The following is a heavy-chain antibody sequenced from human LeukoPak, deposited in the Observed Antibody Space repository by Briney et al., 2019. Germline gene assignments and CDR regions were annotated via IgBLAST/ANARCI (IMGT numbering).Heavy chain of an antibody. J-gene: IGHJ6*03. V-gene: IGHV1-8*01. CDR3: ARGGRGYYYYYMDV. Sequence: GASVKVSCKASGYTFTSYDINWVRQATGQGLEWMGWMNPNSGNTGYAQKFQGRITMTRNTSISTAYMELSSLRSEDTAVYYCARGGRGYYYYYMDVWAKGPRSPSP. D-gene: IGHD1-26*01. CDR1: GYTFTSYD. CDR2: MNPNSGNT.